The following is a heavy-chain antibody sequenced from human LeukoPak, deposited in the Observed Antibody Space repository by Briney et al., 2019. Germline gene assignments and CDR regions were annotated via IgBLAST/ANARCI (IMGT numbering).Heavy chain of an antibody. D-gene: IGHD4-17*01. J-gene: IGHJ4*02. Sequence: SVKVSCKASGGTFSSYAISWVRQAPGQGLEWMGGIIPIFGTANYAQKFQGRVTITADKSTSTAYMELSSLRSEDTAVYHCARVLRERDAVTTYFGYWGQGTLVTVSS. CDR3: ARVLRERDAVTTYFGY. CDR2: IIPIFGTA. CDR1: GGTFSSYA. V-gene: IGHV1-69*06.